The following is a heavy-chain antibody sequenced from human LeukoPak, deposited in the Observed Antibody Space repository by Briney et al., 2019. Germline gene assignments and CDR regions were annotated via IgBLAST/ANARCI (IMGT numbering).Heavy chain of an antibody. CDR1: GFTFSPYE. CDR2: ISSSGSTI. J-gene: IGHJ4*02. V-gene: IGHV3-48*03. Sequence: GGSLRLSCAASGFTFSPYEMNWVRQAPGEGLEWVSCISSSGSTIYYADSVKGRFTISRDNAKNSLYLQMNSLRAEDTAVYYCARVGGNWSPDYWGQGTLVTVSS. CDR3: ARVGGNWSPDY.